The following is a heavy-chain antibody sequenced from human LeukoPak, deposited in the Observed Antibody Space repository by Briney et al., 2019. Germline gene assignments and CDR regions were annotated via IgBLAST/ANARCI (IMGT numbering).Heavy chain of an antibody. D-gene: IGHD3-22*01. CDR1: GGTFSSYA. V-gene: IGHV1-69*06. Sequence: SVKVSCKASGGTFSSYAISWVRQAPGQGLEWMGGIIPIFGTANYAQKFQGRVTITADKSTSTAYMELSSLRSEDTAVYYRARDRGYYDSSGYPYYFDYWGQGTLVTVSS. CDR3: ARDRGYYDSSGYPYYFDY. CDR2: IIPIFGTA. J-gene: IGHJ4*02.